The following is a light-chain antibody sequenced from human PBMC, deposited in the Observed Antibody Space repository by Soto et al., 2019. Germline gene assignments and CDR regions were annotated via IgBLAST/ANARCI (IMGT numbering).Light chain of an antibody. J-gene: IGKJ4*01. Sequence: EIILTPSPANLSLFPGERTTLSCRASQSVTTFLAWYQQKPGQTPRLLLYVLSNRATGIPARFSGSGSGTDFTLTISSLEPEDFAVYYCQQRSNWPLTFGGGTKVEIK. CDR2: VLS. CDR3: QQRSNWPLT. V-gene: IGKV3-11*01. CDR1: QSVTTF.